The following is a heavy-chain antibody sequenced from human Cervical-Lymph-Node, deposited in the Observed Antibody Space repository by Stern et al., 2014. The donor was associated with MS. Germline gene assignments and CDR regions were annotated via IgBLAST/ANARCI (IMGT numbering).Heavy chain of an antibody. V-gene: IGHV4-4*08. D-gene: IGHD1-26*01. J-gene: IGHJ4*02. CDR1: GGSISSSY. Sequence: VQLLESGPGLLKPSETLSLTCSVSGGSISSSYWSWIRQPPGKGLEWIGYISHSGNTNYNPSLKSRVTISLDTSKPKFPLSRTSWTAADTAVYFCARLGAAGGTAYWGQGTLVTVSS. CDR2: ISHSGNT. CDR3: ARLGAAGGTAY.